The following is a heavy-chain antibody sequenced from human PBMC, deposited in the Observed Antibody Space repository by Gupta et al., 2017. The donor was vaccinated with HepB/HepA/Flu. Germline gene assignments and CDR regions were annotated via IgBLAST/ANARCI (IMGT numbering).Heavy chain of an antibody. CDR3: ARRPVVTAGSRWFDP. CDR2: IIHSGTT. Sequence: QVQLHQSGAGLLKPSATLSLTCAVYGASFSGSYWTWIRQPPGKGLEWLGEIIHSGTTNYNPSLKSRVTISIDTSKNQISLKLTSVTAADTAVYYCARRPVVTAGSRWFDPWGQGTLVTVSS. CDR1: GASFSGSY. J-gene: IGHJ5*02. D-gene: IGHD6-13*01. V-gene: IGHV4-34*12.